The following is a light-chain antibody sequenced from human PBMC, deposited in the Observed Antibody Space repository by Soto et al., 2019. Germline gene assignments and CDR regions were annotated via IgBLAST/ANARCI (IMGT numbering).Light chain of an antibody. CDR1: SGSVSTSYY. V-gene: IGLV8-61*01. CDR3: KLFLGRGAWV. Sequence: QTVVTQEPSFSVSPGGTVTLTCGLSSGSVSTSYYPSWYQQTPGLPPRTVLYTTDTCSSGVPDRFSGSILGNKAALTITGGQGVYEIHYFCKLFLGRGAWVFGGGTKLTVL. J-gene: IGLJ3*02. CDR2: TTD.